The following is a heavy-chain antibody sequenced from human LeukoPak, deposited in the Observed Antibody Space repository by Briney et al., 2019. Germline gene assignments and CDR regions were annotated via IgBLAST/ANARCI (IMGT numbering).Heavy chain of an antibody. CDR3: AKRYNWNDAPDY. D-gene: IGHD1-20*01. CDR1: GFTFNRYV. Sequence: GGSLRLCCAASGFTFNRYVMSWVRQAPGKGPESVSDITASGGSTYYADAGKGRFTISRDNSKNTMYLQMSSLRAEDTAVYYCAKRYNWNDAPDYGGEGTLVTVSS. V-gene: IGHV3-23*01. CDR2: ITASGGST. J-gene: IGHJ4*02.